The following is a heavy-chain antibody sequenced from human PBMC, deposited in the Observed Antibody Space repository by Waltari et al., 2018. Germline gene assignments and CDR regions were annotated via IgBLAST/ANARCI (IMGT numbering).Heavy chain of an antibody. Sequence: QVQLVQSGAEVRKPGASVKVSCKTSGYTFTDSYIHWVRQAPGPGLEWMGRMNPNDNYPIYEQKFQGRVTMTRDTSVTTAYMELSSLTSDDTALYYCVTQRPWEDYWGQGTRVTVSP. CDR3: VTQRPWEDY. CDR2: MNPNDNYP. D-gene: IGHD1-26*01. J-gene: IGHJ4*02. V-gene: IGHV1-2*06. CDR1: GYTFTDSY.